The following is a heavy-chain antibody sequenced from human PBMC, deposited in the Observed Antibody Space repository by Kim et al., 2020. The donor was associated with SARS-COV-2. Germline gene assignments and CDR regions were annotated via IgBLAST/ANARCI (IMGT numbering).Heavy chain of an antibody. Sequence: GGSLRLSCAASGFTFSSYSMNWVRQAPGKGLEWVSSISSSSSYIYYADSVKGRFTISRDNAKNSLYLQMNSLRAEDTAVYYCAKAAAGTRYFDYWGQGTLVTVSS. D-gene: IGHD6-13*01. J-gene: IGHJ4*02. CDR3: AKAAAGTRYFDY. CDR1: GFTFSSYS. V-gene: IGHV3-21*01. CDR2: ISSSSSYI.